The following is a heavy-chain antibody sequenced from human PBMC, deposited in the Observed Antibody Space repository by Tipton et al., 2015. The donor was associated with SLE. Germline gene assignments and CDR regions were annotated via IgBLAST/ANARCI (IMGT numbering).Heavy chain of an antibody. Sequence: TLSLTCSVSGGSIYSSRYYWGWIRQPPGKGLEWIGSISYSGSTYYNPSLKSRITVSVDTSKNQFSLRLNSVTAADTAVYYCAKRNDFWSGYYGYYYGMVVWGQGTTVTVSS. J-gene: IGHJ6*02. CDR2: ISYSGST. D-gene: IGHD3-3*01. CDR3: AKRNDFWSGYYGYYYGMVV. CDR1: GGSIYSSRYY. V-gene: IGHV4-39*07.